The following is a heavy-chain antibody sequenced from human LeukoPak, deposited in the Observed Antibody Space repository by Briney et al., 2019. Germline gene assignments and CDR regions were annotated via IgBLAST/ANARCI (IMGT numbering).Heavy chain of an antibody. V-gene: IGHV3-23*01. J-gene: IGHJ4*02. D-gene: IGHD3-3*01. CDR3: ARVTVNFWSGLNY. Sequence: ETLSLTCAVYGGSFSGYYWSWIRQPPGKGLEWVSAISGSGGSTYYADSLKGRFTISRDNSKNTLYLQMNSLRAEDTAVYYCARVTVNFWSGLNYWGQGTLVTVSS. CDR1: GGSFSGYY. CDR2: ISGSGGST.